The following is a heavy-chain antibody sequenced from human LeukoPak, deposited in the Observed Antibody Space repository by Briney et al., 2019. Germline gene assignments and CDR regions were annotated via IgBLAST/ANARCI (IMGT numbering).Heavy chain of an antibody. Sequence: GGSLRLSCAASGFTFSNYMMHWVRQAPGKGLVWVSRIKSDGITITYADSVKGRFTISRDNAKNTLYLQMNSLRAEDTAVYYCLGDLNWSLDQWGQGTLVTVSS. CDR3: LGDLNWSLDQ. CDR2: IKSDGITI. J-gene: IGHJ4*02. V-gene: IGHV3-74*01. D-gene: IGHD1-20*01. CDR1: GFTFSNYM.